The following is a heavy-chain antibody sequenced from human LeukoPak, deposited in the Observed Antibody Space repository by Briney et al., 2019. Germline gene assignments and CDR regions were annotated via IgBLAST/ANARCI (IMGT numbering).Heavy chain of an antibody. CDR1: GGSLSNYY. D-gene: IGHD2/OR15-2a*01. CDR2: INHSASA. Sequence: SETLSLTCAVDGGSLSNYYWSWIRQPPGKGLEWIGEINHSASATYNPSLKSRVTMSVDTSKNQFSLKLTSVTAADTAVYYCTRNNWFDPWGQGTLVTVSS. V-gene: IGHV4-34*01. CDR3: TRNNWFDP. J-gene: IGHJ5*02.